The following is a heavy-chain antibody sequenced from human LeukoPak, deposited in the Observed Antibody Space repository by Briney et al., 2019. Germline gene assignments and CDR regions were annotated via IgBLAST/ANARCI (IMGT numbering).Heavy chain of an antibody. V-gene: IGHV3-33*01. CDR1: GFSFSTYG. CDR3: AREVPEYQLPFGY. CDR2: IWSDGSNK. J-gene: IGHJ4*02. D-gene: IGHD2-2*01. Sequence: PGRSLRLSCAASGFSFSTYGMHWVRQAPGKGLEWVAAIWSDGSNKYYADSVKGRFTISRDNSKNTLYLQMNSLRAEDTAVYYCAREVPEYQLPFGYWGQGTLVTVSS.